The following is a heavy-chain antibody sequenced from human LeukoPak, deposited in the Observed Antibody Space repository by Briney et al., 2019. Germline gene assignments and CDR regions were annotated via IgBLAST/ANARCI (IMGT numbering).Heavy chain of an antibody. CDR3: AKDHGSGSYYNVPDY. D-gene: IGHD3-10*01. CDR1: GFTFRSYC. CDR2: IGISGGST. Sequence: GGSLRLSCAASGFTFRSYCMSWVRQAPGKGLEWVSVIGISGGSTYYADSVKGRFTISRDNSKNTLYLQMNSLRAEDTAFYYCAKDHGSGSYYNVPDYWGQGTLVTVSS. J-gene: IGHJ4*02. V-gene: IGHV3-23*01.